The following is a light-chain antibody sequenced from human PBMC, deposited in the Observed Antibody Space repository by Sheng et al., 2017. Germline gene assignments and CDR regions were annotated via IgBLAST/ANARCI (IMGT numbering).Light chain of an antibody. Sequence: AIQLTQSPSSLSASVGDRVTITCRASQGINIALGWYQQKPGKAPKLLIYDASSLQSGVPSRFSGSGSGTEFTLTISSLQPDDFAVYYCQQYYDWPPLTFGGGTKVEIK. J-gene: IGKJ4*01. CDR1: QGINIA. CDR3: QQYYDWPPLT. V-gene: IGKV1D-13*01. CDR2: DAS.